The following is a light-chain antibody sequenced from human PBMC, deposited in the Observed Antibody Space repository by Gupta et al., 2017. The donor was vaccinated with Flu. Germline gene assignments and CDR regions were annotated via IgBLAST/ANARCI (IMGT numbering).Light chain of an antibody. CDR1: QTVSAAF. CDR2: DAP. Sequence: IVLTQSPGTLSLSPGVGATLSCRASQTVSAAFLGWYQQKPGQAPRLLIYDAPIRATGIPDRFSGSGSGTDFTLTISRLEPEDCAVYYCQYYGMSPYSFGQGTKLEIK. CDR3: QYYGMSPYS. J-gene: IGKJ2*03. V-gene: IGKV3-20*01.